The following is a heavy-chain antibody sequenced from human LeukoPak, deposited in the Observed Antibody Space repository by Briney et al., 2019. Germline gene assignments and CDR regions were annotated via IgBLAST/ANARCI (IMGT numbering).Heavy chain of an antibody. J-gene: IGHJ6*03. CDR3: ARDRQSKWLVVIGKYYYYMDV. CDR1: VVTLCAVH. CDR2: VGSIVSYI. D-gene: IGHD6-19*01. V-gene: IGHV3-21*06. Sequence: VGSLRPSRVLSVVTLCAVHTGWVRQAPGQGLEWVSSVGSIVSYISYADSVTGGFTISRDNAKNSLSLQMDILRPQDTAVYYCARDRQSKWLVVIGKYYYYMDVWGKGTTVTASS.